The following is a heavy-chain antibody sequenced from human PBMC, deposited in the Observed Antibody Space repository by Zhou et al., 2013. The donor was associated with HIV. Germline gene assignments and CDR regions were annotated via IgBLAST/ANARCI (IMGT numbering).Heavy chain of an antibody. CDR1: GYMFSNYG. CDR3: AKDRRLVSFGVGHLAT. CDR2: TSAYSGST. J-gene: IGHJ5*02. V-gene: IGHV1-18*01. D-gene: IGHD3-10*01. Sequence: QIQLVQSGSEVKKPGASVKVSCKTSGYMFSNYGVSWVRQAPGQGLEWMGWTSAYSGSTNYAQKFEGRVTMTTDTFTKTAYMELRSLRFDDTAVYYCAKDRRLVSFGVGHLATWGQGTLVTVSS.